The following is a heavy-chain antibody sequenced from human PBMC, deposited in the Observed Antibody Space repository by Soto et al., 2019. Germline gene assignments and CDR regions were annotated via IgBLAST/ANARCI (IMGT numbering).Heavy chain of an antibody. CDR2: IYYSGST. CDR1: GGSISSGDYY. V-gene: IGHV4-30-4*01. J-gene: IGHJ5*02. D-gene: IGHD3-22*01. Sequence: QVQLQESGPGLVKPSQTLSLTCTVSGGSISSGDYYWSWIRQPPGKGLEWIGYIYYSGSTYYNPSRKSRVTISVDTSKNQFSLKLSAVTAADTAVYYCGRDSTYYYDSSGFSHSSWFDPWGQGTLVTVSS. CDR3: GRDSTYYYDSSGFSHSSWFDP.